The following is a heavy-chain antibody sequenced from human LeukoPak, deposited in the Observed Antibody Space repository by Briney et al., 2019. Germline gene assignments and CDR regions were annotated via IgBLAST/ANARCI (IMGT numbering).Heavy chain of an antibody. J-gene: IGHJ4*02. Sequence: GESLKISCKGSGYTFTTYFIAWVRQMPGKGLEWMGIIYPDDSDTTYSPSFQGQVTISADKSITTAYLQWSSLKASDTAIYYCARLDFWSGYLEYWGQGTLVTVSS. V-gene: IGHV5-51*01. CDR2: IYPDDSDT. CDR3: ARLDFWSGYLEY. CDR1: GYTFTTYF. D-gene: IGHD3-3*01.